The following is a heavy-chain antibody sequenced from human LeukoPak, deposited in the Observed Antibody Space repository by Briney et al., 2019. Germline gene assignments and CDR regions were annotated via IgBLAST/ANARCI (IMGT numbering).Heavy chain of an antibody. CDR3: ASGWSNFDY. CDR2: ISYDGGNK. CDR1: GFTFSSYG. V-gene: IGHV3-30*03. J-gene: IGHJ4*02. Sequence: HPGGSLRLSCAASGFTFSSYGMHWVRQAPGKGLEWVAVISYDGGNKYYADSVKGRFTISRDNSKNTLYLQMSALRAEDTAVYYCASGWSNFDYWGQGTLVTVSS. D-gene: IGHD1-26*01.